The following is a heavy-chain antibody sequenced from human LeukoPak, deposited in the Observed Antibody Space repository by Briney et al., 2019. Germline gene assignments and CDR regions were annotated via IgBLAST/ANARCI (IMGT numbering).Heavy chain of an antibody. CDR3: TRDRSRAEDD. CDR1: GFTFNGHW. Sequence: GGSLRLSCAASGFTFNGHWMSWVRQAPGKGLEWVANINQGGSDKYYVDSVKGRFTISRDNANNLLYLQMNSLRGEDTAVYYCTRDRSRAEDDWGQGTLVTVPS. D-gene: IGHD1-14*01. V-gene: IGHV3-7*01. J-gene: IGHJ4*02. CDR2: INQGGSDK.